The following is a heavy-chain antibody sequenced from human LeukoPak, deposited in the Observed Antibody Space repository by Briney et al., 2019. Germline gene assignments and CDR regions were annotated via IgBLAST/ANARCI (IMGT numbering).Heavy chain of an antibody. CDR3: TRVGYIDEGIDY. D-gene: IGHD5-24*01. V-gene: IGHV3-7*04. CDR1: GFIFNKAW. CDR2: IKQDGSKK. Sequence: GGSLRLSCVASGFIFNKAWMTWVRQAPGKGLEWVANIKQDGSKKSYVDSVKGRFTISRDNAKNSLYLQMNSLRAEDTAIYYCTRVGYIDEGIDYWGQGTLVTVSS. J-gene: IGHJ4*02.